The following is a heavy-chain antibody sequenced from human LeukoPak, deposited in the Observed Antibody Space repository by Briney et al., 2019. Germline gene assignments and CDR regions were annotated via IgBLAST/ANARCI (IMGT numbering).Heavy chain of an antibody. Sequence: SETLSLTCAVSGGSFSGYYWSWIRQPPGKGLEWIGEINHSGSTNYNPSLKSRVTISVDTSKNQFSLKLSSVTAADTAVYYCAGRRSGYYTKASNCFDPWGQGTLVTVSS. V-gene: IGHV4-34*01. J-gene: IGHJ5*02. CDR3: AGRRSGYYTKASNCFDP. CDR2: INHSGST. CDR1: GGSFSGYY. D-gene: IGHD3-3*01.